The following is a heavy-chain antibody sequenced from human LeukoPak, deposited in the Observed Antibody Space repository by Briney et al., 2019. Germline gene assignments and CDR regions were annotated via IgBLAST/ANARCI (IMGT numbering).Heavy chain of an antibody. CDR2: IYYSGST. Sequence: SETLSLTCTVSGGSISSYYWSWIRQPPGKGLEWIGYIYYSGSTNYNPSLKSRVTISVDKSKNQFSLKLSSVTAADTAVYYCASFYNSGSYYPNYWGQGTLVTVSS. CDR1: GGSISSYY. CDR3: ASFYNSGSYYPNY. V-gene: IGHV4-59*08. D-gene: IGHD3-10*01. J-gene: IGHJ4*02.